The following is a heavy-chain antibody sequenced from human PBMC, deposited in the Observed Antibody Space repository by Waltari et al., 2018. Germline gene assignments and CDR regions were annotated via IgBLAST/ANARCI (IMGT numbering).Heavy chain of an antibody. D-gene: IGHD2-21*02. CDR1: GFIFSSYE. CDR3: ALSLVTNFDY. CDR2: ISSSGSSI. V-gene: IGHV3-48*03. J-gene: IGHJ4*02. Sequence: EVQLVEPGGGLVQPGGSLRLSCVASGFIFSSYEMNWVRQAPGKGLEWLSYISSSGSSIYYADSVKGRFTISRDNAKSSLYLQMNSLRAEDTAVYYCALSLVTNFDYWGQGTLVTVSS.